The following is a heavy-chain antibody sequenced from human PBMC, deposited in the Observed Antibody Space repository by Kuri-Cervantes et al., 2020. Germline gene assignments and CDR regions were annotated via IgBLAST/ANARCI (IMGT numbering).Heavy chain of an antibody. V-gene: IGHV1-69*13. CDR1: VCTLSSYA. Sequence: SVNVSCKASVCTLSSYAISWVRQAPGQGLEWMGGIIPIFGTANYAQKFQGRVTITADESTSTAYMELSSLRSEDTAVYYCARDRPPLEMATTDYYYGMDVWGQGTTVTVSS. D-gene: IGHD5-24*01. CDR3: ARDRPPLEMATTDYYYGMDV. J-gene: IGHJ6*02. CDR2: IIPIFGTA.